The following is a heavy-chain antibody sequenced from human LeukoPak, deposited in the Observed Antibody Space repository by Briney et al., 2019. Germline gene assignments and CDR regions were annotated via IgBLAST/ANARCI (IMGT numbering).Heavy chain of an antibody. CDR1: GGSFSGYY. CDR2: INHSGGT. CDR3: ARLALGWQVDV. D-gene: IGHD5-24*01. J-gene: IGHJ6*04. Sequence: SETLSLTCAVYGGSFSGYYWSWIRQPPGKGLEWIGEINHSGGTNYNPSLKSRVTISVDTSKNQFSLKLSSVTAADTAVYYCARLALGWQVDVWGKGTTVTVSS. V-gene: IGHV4-34*01.